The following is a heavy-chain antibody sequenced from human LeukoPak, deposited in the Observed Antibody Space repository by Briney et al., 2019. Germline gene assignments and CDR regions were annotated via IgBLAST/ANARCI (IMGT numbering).Heavy chain of an antibody. D-gene: IGHD3-3*01. CDR1: GGSTSSYY. CDR2: IYYSGST. J-gene: IGHJ6*03. CDR3: ARGDGVAYYYMDV. V-gene: IGHV4-59*01. Sequence: PSETLSLTCAVSGGSTSSYYWSWILQPPGKGLEWIGYIYYSGSTNYNPSLKSRVTISVDTSKNQFSLKLSSVTAADTAVYYCARGDGVAYYYMDVWGKGTTVTVSS.